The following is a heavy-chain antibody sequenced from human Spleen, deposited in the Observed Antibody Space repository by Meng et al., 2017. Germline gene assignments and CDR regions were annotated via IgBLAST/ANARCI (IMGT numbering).Heavy chain of an antibody. CDR2: ISGSGSTI. V-gene: IGHV3-48*03. Sequence: GESLKISCAASGFTFSSYDVNWVRQAPGQGLEWVSYISGSGSTIYYADSVKGRFTISRDNAKNSLYLQMNSLRDEDTAVYYCARVVQTLYNSGWFGYWHFDLWGRGTLVTVSS. CDR3: ARVVQTLYNSGWFGYWHFDL. J-gene: IGHJ2*01. CDR1: GFTFSSYD. D-gene: IGHD6-19*01.